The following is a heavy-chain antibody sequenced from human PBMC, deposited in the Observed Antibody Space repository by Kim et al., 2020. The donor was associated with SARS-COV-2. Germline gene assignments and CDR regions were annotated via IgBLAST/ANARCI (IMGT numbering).Heavy chain of an antibody. CDR1: GYSFTSYW. V-gene: IGHV5-10-1*01. CDR2: IDPSDSYT. CDR3: ARRDPSSDY. Sequence: GESLKISCKGSGYSFTSYWINWVRQMPGKGLEWVGMIDPSDSYTSYSPSFQGHVTISVDKSVTTAYLQWSSLKASDTAIYYCARRDPSSDYWGQGTLVTVSS. J-gene: IGHJ4*02.